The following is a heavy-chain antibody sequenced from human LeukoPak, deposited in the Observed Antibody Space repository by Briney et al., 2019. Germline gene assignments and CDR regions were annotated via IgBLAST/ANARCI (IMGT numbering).Heavy chain of an antibody. D-gene: IGHD2-8*02. V-gene: IGHV4-30-4*01. CDR1: GGSISSGDYY. J-gene: IGHJ4*02. CDR2: IYYSGTA. Sequence: NPSETLSLTCTVSGGSISSGDYYWSWIRQTPGKGLEWIGYIYYSGTAHYNPSLKSRVYISVDTSKNHFSLKLDSVTAADTAVYYCARLSGYDTGGNPQYFFDYWGQGILVTVSS. CDR3: ARLSGYDTGGNPQYFFDY.